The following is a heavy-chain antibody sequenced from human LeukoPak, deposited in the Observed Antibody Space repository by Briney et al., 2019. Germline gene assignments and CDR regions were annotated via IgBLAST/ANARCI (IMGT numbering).Heavy chain of an antibody. CDR2: IYYSGST. V-gene: IGHV4-59*01. Sequence: TGGSLRLSCAASGFTFSGYAMSWVRQAPGKGLEWIGYIYYSGSTNYNPSLKSRVTISVDTSKNQFSLKLSSVTAADTAVYYCARDYGFVAAAGSWFDPWGQGTLVTVPS. J-gene: IGHJ5*02. CDR1: GFTFSGYA. D-gene: IGHD6-13*01. CDR3: ARDYGFVAAAGSWFDP.